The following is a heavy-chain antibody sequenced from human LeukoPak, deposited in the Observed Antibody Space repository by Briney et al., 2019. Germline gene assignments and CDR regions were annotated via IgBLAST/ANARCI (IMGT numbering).Heavy chain of an antibody. CDR1: GFTFSNYG. CDR3: AKVTNMTPLYGAFHF. Sequence: PGGSLRLFCAACGFTFSNYGMNWVRQAPGKGLEWVSSISDSGGSTYYADSVKGRFTISRDNSKNTLYLQMNSLRAEDTAVYFCAKVTNMTPLYGAFHFWGQGTMVTVSS. J-gene: IGHJ3*01. V-gene: IGHV3-23*01. CDR2: ISDSGGST. D-gene: IGHD2/OR15-2a*01.